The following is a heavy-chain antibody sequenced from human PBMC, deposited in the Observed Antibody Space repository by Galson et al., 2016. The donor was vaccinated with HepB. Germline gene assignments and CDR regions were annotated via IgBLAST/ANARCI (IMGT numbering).Heavy chain of an antibody. J-gene: IGHJ6*03. D-gene: IGHD5-18*01. Sequence: SETLSLTCAVFGGSFSDYYWTWIRQSPGKGLEWIGEINHSGNTKYNPSLQSRVTISIDTSKNQSSLKLSSVTAADAAVYYCAREVVDELDTAMVYFYYFYYMDVWGKGTTVTVSS. V-gene: IGHV4-34*01. CDR1: GGSFSDYY. CDR3: AREVVDELDTAMVYFYYFYYMDV. CDR2: INHSGNT.